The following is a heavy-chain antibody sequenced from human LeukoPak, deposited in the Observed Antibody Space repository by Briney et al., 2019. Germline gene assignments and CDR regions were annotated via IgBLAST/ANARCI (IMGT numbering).Heavy chain of an antibody. CDR1: GYTFTSYG. CDR3: ARDALIPRGVISGWFDP. D-gene: IGHD3-10*01. V-gene: IGHV1-18*01. CDR2: ISAYNGNT. Sequence: ASVKVSCKASGYTFTSYGISWVRQAPGQGLEWMGWISAYNGNTNYAQKLQGRVTMTRDTSTSTVYMELSSLRSEDTAVYYCARDALIPRGVISGWFDPWGQGTLVTVSS. J-gene: IGHJ5*02.